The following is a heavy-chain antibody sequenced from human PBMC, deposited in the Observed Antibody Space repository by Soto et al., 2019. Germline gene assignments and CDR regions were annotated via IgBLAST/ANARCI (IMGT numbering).Heavy chain of an antibody. CDR1: GGTFSSYA. D-gene: IGHD3-3*01. CDR3: ARGSRFLEWLLKFDY. J-gene: IGHJ4*01. CDR2: IIPIFGTA. Sequence: GASVKVSCKASGGTFSSYAISWVRQAPGQGLEWMGGIIPIFGTANYAQKFQGRVTITADESTSTAYMELSSLRSEDTAVYYCARGSRFLEWLLKFDYWGHGTLVTVSS. V-gene: IGHV1-69*13.